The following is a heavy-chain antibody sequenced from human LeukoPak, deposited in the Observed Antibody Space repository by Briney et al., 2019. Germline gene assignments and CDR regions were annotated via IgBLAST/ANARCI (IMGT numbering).Heavy chain of an antibody. Sequence: PSETLSLTCTVSGGSISSSSYYWGWIRQPPGKGLEWIGSIYYSGSTYYNPSLKSRVTISVDTSKNQFSLKLSSVTAADTAVYYCARRVYCSSTSCYAGFDPWGQGTLVTVSS. CDR2: IYYSGST. D-gene: IGHD2-2*01. V-gene: IGHV4-39*01. CDR3: ARRVYCSSTSCYAGFDP. J-gene: IGHJ5*02. CDR1: GGSISSSSYY.